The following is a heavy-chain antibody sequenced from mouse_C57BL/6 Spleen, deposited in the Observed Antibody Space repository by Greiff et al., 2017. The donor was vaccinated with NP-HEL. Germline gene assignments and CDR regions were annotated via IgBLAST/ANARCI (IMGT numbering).Heavy chain of an antibody. CDR1: GFTFSSYG. Sequence: EVQGVESGGDLVKPGGSLKLSCAASGFTFSSYGMSWVRQTPDKRLEWVATISSGGSYTYYPDSVKGRFTISRDNAKNTLYLQMSSLKSEDTAMYYCARHPRYDGFAYWGQGTLVTVSA. CDR3: ARHPRYDGFAY. CDR2: ISSGGSYT. J-gene: IGHJ3*01. D-gene: IGHD2-12*01. V-gene: IGHV5-6*01.